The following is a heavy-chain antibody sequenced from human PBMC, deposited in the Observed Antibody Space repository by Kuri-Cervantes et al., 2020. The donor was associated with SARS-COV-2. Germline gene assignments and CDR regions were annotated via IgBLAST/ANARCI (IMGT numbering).Heavy chain of an antibody. V-gene: IGHV1-2*02. CDR2: SSAYSDDT. CDR1: GYTFTGYY. J-gene: IGHJ4*02. CDR3: ARVSSMYLPTYYFDF. Sequence: ASVKVSCKASGYTFTGYYMHWVRQAPGQGLEWMGRSSAYSDDTFSAEKFKGRVTMTQDTSTNTAYMEITDLRSDDTAIYFCARVSSMYLPTYYFDFWGQGSLVTVSS. D-gene: IGHD2-8*01.